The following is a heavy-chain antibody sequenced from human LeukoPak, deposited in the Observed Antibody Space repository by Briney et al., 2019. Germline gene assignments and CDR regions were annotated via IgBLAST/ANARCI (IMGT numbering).Heavy chain of an antibody. CDR3: ARGPATIFGLVNYYYYMDV. D-gene: IGHD3-3*01. J-gene: IGHJ6*03. V-gene: IGHV1-8*01. CDR2: MNPNSGNT. CDR1: GYTFTSYD. Sequence: GASVKVSCKASGYTFTSYDINWVRQATGQGLEWMGWMNPNSGNTGYAQKFQGRVTMTRNTSISTAYMELSSLRSEDTAVYYCARGPATIFGLVNYYYYMDVWGKGTTVTVSS.